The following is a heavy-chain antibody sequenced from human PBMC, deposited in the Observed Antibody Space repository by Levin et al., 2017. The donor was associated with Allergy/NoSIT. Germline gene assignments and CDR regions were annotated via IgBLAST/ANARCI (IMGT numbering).Heavy chain of an antibody. CDR3: ARETGMGSSGWGGLDY. J-gene: IGHJ4*02. CDR1: GFTFSRYD. CDR2: IGIAGNT. D-gene: IGHD6-25*01. Sequence: GGSLRLSCAASGFTFSRYDMHWVRQLTGKGLEWVSAIGIAGNTYYPGSVKGRFTISRDDAKNFLYLQMNNLRAGDTAVYYCARETGMGSSGWGGLDYWGQGILVTVSS. V-gene: IGHV3-13*04.